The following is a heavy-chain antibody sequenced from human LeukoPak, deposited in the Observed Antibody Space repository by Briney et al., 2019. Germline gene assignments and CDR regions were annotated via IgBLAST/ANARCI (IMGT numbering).Heavy chain of an antibody. CDR3: ARDRNGADYFDY. J-gene: IGHJ4*02. V-gene: IGHV3-33*01. CDR1: GFTFSSYG. Sequence: AGGSLRLSCAASGFTFSSYGMHWVRQAPGKGLEWVAVIWYDGSNKYYADSVKGRFTISRDNSKNTLYLQMNSLRAEDTAVYYCARDRNGADYFDYWGQGTLVTVSS. D-gene: IGHD2-8*01. CDR2: IWYDGSNK.